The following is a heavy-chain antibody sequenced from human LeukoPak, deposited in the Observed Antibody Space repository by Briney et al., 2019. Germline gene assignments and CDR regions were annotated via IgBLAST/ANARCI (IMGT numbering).Heavy chain of an antibody. CDR2: IWSDGSNQ. V-gene: IGHV3-33*01. J-gene: IGHJ4*02. Sequence: GGSLRLSCAASGFSFSSFGMNWVRQAPGKGLEWVAVIWSDGSNQYYVDSVKGRFTISRDNTKNTLYLQMNSLRGEDTAVYYCARDRGGTHYVDYWGQGTLVIVSS. CDR3: ARDRGGTHYVDY. D-gene: IGHD1-26*01. CDR1: GFSFSSFG.